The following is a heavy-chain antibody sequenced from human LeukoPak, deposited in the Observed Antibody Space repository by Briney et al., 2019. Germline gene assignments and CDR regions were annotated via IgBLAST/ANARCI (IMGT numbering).Heavy chain of an antibody. Sequence: GGSLRLSCAASGFSFSSYWMSWVRRAPGKGLEWVANIKQDGSEKYYVDSVKGRFTISRDNAKNSLYLQMNSLRAEDTAVYYCAGGCRGGSCYGWGQGTLVTVSS. CDR1: GFSFSSYW. CDR3: AGGCRGGSCYG. CDR2: IKQDGSEK. J-gene: IGHJ4*02. V-gene: IGHV3-7*04. D-gene: IGHD2-15*01.